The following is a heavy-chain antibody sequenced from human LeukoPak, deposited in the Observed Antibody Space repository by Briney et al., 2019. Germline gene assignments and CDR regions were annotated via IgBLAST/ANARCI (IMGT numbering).Heavy chain of an antibody. V-gene: IGHV4-39*07. CDR1: GGSISSSSYY. J-gene: IGHJ4*02. Sequence: SETLSLTCTVSGGSISSSSYYWGWIRQPPGKGLEWIGSIYYSGSTYYNPSLKSRVTISVDTSKNQFSLKLSSVTAADTAVYYCARSGSGYLRYYFDYWGQGILVTVSS. CDR2: IYYSGST. CDR3: ARSGSGYLRYYFDY. D-gene: IGHD5-12*01.